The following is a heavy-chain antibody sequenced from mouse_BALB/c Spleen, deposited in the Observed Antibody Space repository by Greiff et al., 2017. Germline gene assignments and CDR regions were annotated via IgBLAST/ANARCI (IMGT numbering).Heavy chain of an antibody. CDR2: ISSGSSTI. CDR3: TRSDYYGYAMDY. Sequence: EVKLVESGGGLVQPGGSRKLSCAASGFTFSSFGMHWVRQAPEKGLEWVAYISSGSSTINYADTVKGRFTISRDNPKNTLFLQMTSLRSEDTAMYYCTRSDYYGYAMDYWGQGTSVTVSS. CDR1: GFTFSSFG. D-gene: IGHD1-1*01. V-gene: IGHV5-17*02. J-gene: IGHJ4*01.